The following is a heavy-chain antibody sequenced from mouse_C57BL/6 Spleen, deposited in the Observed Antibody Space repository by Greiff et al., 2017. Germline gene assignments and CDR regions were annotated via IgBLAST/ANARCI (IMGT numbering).Heavy chain of an antibody. D-gene: IGHD1-1*01. V-gene: IGHV1-55*01. J-gene: IGHJ1*03. CDR2: IYPGSGST. CDR3: AREDYYGTVDV. CDR1: GYTFISYW. Sequence: QVQLKQPGAELVKPGASVKMSCKASGYTFISYWITWVKQRPGQGLEWIGDIYPGSGSTNYNEKFKSKATLTVDTSSSTAYMQLSSLTSEDSAVYYCAREDYYGTVDVWGTGTTVTVSS.